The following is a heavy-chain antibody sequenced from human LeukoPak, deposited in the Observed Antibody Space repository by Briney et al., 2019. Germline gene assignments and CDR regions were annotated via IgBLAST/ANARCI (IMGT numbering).Heavy chain of an antibody. J-gene: IGHJ6*02. CDR2: INPTSGGT. V-gene: IGHV1-2*02. D-gene: IGHD3/OR15-3a*01. CDR3: ARFVRGTGRTLGWDV. Sequence: ASVKVSCKASGYTFTGYYLHWVRQAPGQGLEWMGRINPTSGGTNYAQKFQGRVTMTRDTSISTAYMELSRLRSDDTAVYYCARFVRGTGRTLGWDVWGQGTTVNVSS. CDR1: GYTFTGYY.